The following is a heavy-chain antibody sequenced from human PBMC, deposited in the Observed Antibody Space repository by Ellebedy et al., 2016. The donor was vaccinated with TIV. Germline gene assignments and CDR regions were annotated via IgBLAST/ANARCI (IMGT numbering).Heavy chain of an antibody. V-gene: IGHV4-61*01. D-gene: IGHD5-12*01. CDR2: IYYSGST. Sequence: SETLSLXXTVSGGSVSSGSYYWSWIRQPPGKGLEWIGYIYYSGSTNYNPSLKSRVTISVDTSKNQFSLKLSSVTAADTAVYYCAGGPVVATTWDYWGQGTLVTVSS. CDR3: AGGPVVATTWDY. CDR1: GGSVSSGSYY. J-gene: IGHJ4*02.